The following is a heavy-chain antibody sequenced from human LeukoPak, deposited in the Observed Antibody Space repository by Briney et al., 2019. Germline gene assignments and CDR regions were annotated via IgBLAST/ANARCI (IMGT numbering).Heavy chain of an antibody. V-gene: IGHV4-31*03. CDR3: ASHGSGSYYRYFDL. D-gene: IGHD3-10*01. Sequence: PSQTLSLTCTVSGGSISSGGYYWSWILQHPGKGLEWIGYIYYSGSTYYNPSLKSRVTISEDTSKNQFSLKLSSVTAADTAVYYCASHGSGSYYRYFDLWGRGTLVTVSS. CDR1: GGSISSGGYY. CDR2: IYYSGST. J-gene: IGHJ2*01.